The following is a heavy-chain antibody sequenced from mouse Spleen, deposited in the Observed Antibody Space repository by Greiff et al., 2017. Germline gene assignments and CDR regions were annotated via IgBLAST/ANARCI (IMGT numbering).Heavy chain of an antibody. Sequence: EVHLVESGGGLVKPGGSLKLSCAASGFTFSSYAMSWVRQTPEKGLEWVASISRGGSYTYYPDSVKGRFTISIDNANNTLYLQMSSLRSEDTAMYYCARVTGTDLDYWGQGTTLTVSS. J-gene: IGHJ2*01. CDR1: GFTFSSYA. D-gene: IGHD4-1*01. CDR2: ISRGGSYT. CDR3: ARVTGTDLDY. V-gene: IGHV5-9-3*01.